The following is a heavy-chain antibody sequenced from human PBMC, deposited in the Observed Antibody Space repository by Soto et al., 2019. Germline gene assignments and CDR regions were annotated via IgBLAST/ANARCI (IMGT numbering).Heavy chain of an antibody. J-gene: IGHJ5*02. D-gene: IGHD2-2*01. CDR1: GGSVSNDNFY. CDR2: VHSSGIT. V-gene: IGHV4-61*01. Sequence: SETLSLTCTVSGGSVSNDNFYWSWIRQPPGKGLEWIGYVHSSGITNYNPSLKRRVTISVDTSRNQFSLRLSSVTAADTAVYYCARGINMRQLPSNFDHWGQVNLVTVSS. CDR3: ARGINMRQLPSNFDH.